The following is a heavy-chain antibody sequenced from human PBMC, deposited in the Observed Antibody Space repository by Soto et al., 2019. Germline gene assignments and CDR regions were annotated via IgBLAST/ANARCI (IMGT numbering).Heavy chain of an antibody. Sequence: SETLSLTCTVSGGSISSGGYYWSWIRQHPGKGLDWIGYIYYSGSTYYNPSLKSRVTISVDTSKNQFSLKLSSVTAADTAVYYCASASSGTGNYDAFDIWGQGTMVTVSS. CDR3: ASASSGTGNYDAFDI. CDR2: IYYSGST. J-gene: IGHJ3*02. V-gene: IGHV4-31*03. CDR1: GGSISSGGYY. D-gene: IGHD1-1*01.